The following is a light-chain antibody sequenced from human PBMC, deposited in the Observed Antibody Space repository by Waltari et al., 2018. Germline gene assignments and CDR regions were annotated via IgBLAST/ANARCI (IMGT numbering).Light chain of an antibody. CDR3: QQDYTTPWT. J-gene: IGKJ1*01. CDR1: QGISKE. Sequence: DIQMTQSPSSLYASVGDRVTVTCRASQGISKELSWYQQKPGKAPTLLIYAASSLQTGVSSRFSASGSGTDFTLTISSLQPEDVATYYCQQDYTTPWTFGQGTKVEIK. V-gene: IGKV1-27*01. CDR2: AAS.